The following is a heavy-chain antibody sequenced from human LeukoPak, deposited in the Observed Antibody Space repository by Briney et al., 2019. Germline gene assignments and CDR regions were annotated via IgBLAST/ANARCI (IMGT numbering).Heavy chain of an antibody. Sequence: SETLSLTCTVSGGSISNYYWSWIRQPAGKGLEWIGRIYISGSSNYNPSLKSRVTMSVDTSKNQFSLKLSSVTAADTAVYYCARGSSSSTRKSLHYYYYYYMDVWGKGTTVTVSS. D-gene: IGHD2-2*01. J-gene: IGHJ6*03. CDR3: ARGSSSSTRKSLHYYYYYYMDV. CDR2: IYISGSS. CDR1: GGSISNYY. V-gene: IGHV4-4*07.